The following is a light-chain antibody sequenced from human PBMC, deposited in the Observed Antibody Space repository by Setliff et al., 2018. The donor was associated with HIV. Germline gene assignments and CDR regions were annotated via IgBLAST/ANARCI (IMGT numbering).Light chain of an antibody. CDR1: SSDVGGYIY. V-gene: IGLV2-14*01. CDR2: EVS. Sequence: ALAQPASVSGSPGQSITISCTGTSSDVGGYIYVSWYQQHPGKAPKLMIYEVSNRPSGVSNRFSGSKSGNTASLTISGLQAEDEADYYCSSYAITNTLPFGTGTKVTVL. CDR3: SSYAITNTLP. J-gene: IGLJ1*01.